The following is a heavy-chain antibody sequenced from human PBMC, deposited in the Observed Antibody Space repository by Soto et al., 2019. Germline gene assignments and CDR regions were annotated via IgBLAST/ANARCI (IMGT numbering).Heavy chain of an antibody. D-gene: IGHD3-3*01. J-gene: IGHJ4*02. CDR2: ISGTGIT. Sequence: PSETLSLTCTVSGASIGSGGYWTWIRQHPGKGLEWIGYISGTGITHYNPSLKSRLAISVDTSTNQFSLRLSAVTAADTALYYCARAITIFGVVPDYWGQGTLVTVSS. CDR1: GASIGSGGY. CDR3: ARAITIFGVVPDY. V-gene: IGHV4-31*03.